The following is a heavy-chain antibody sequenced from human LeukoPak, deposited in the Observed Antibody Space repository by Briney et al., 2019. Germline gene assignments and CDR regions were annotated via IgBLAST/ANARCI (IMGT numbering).Heavy chain of an antibody. CDR3: ARVGATNYYHYYYMDV. V-gene: IGHV4-39*01. Sequence: SETLSLTCAVSGGSISSSNYYWGWIRQPPGKGLEWIGSMYYSGSTYYNPSLKSRVTMSVDTSKNQFSPKLSSVTAADTAVYYCARVGATNYYHYYYMDVWGKGTTVTVSS. CDR1: GGSISSSNYY. J-gene: IGHJ6*03. CDR2: MYYSGST. D-gene: IGHD1-26*01.